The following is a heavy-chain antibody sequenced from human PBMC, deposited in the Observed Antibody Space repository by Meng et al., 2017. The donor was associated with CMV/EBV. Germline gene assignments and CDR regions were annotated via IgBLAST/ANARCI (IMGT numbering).Heavy chain of an antibody. CDR2: IYYSGST. CDR1: GGSISSGDYY. V-gene: IGHV4-30-4*08. J-gene: IGHJ4*02. CDR3: ARVTSRVAGAFDY. D-gene: IGHD1-14*01. Sequence: QVQLQESGPGLVKPSQTLSLTVTVSGGSISSGDYYWSWIRQPPGKGLEWIGYIYYSGSTYYNPSLKSRVTISVDTSKNQFSLKLSSVTAADTAVYYCARVTSRVAGAFDYWGQGTLVTVSS.